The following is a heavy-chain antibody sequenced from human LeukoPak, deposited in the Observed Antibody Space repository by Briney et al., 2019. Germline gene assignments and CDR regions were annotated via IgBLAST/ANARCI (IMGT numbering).Heavy chain of an antibody. CDR1: GFTFSNFA. J-gene: IGHJ1*01. D-gene: IGHD4-17*01. CDR2: ISGVGT. CDR3: ARDPNGNYVGAFDFQR. Sequence: PGGSLRLSCAASGFTFSNFALTWVRQAPGRGLEWVSSISGVGTYYAASVKGRFSIARDNHRNTLYLQMSSLRAEDTAVYYCARDPNGNYVGAFDFQRWGQGTLVTVSS. V-gene: IGHV3-23*01.